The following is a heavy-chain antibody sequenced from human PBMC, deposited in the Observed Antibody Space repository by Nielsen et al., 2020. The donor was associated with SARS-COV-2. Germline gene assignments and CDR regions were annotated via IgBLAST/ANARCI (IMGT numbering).Heavy chain of an antibody. Sequence: GESLKISCAASGFTVSSNYMSWVRQAPGKGLEWVSAISGSGGSTYYADSVKGRFTISRDNSKNTLYLQMNSLRAEDTAVYYCAKDGSIVGATKYFDYWGQGTLVTVSS. CDR1: GFTVSSNY. D-gene: IGHD1-26*01. J-gene: IGHJ4*02. CDR3: AKDGSIVGATKYFDY. CDR2: ISGSGGST. V-gene: IGHV3-23*01.